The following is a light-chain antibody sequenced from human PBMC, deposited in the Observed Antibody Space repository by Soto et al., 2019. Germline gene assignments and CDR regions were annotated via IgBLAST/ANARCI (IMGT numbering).Light chain of an antibody. J-gene: IGLJ2*01. V-gene: IGLV1-51*01. Sequence: QSVLTQPPSVSAAPGQKVTISCSGSSSNIRNNYVSWYQQLPGTAPKLLIYDNNERPSGIPDRFSGSKSGTSATLGIAGLQTGDEADYYCGTWDSSLSAVVFGGGTKLTVL. CDR2: DNN. CDR1: SSNIRNNY. CDR3: GTWDSSLSAVV.